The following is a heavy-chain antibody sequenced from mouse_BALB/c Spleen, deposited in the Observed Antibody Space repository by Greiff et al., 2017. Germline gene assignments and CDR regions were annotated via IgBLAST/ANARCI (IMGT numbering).Heavy chain of an antibody. D-gene: IGHD1-1*02. J-gene: IGHJ4*01. CDR2: IFPGSGNT. Sequence: QVQLKQSGPELVKPGASVKISCKASGYSFTSYYIHWVKQRPGQGLEWIGWIFPGSGNTKYNEKFKGKATLTADTSSSTAYMQLSSLTSEDSAVYFCAREEVGGGFYAMDYWGQGTSVTVSS. CDR3: AREEVGGGFYAMDY. CDR1: GYSFTSYY. V-gene: IGHV1-66*01.